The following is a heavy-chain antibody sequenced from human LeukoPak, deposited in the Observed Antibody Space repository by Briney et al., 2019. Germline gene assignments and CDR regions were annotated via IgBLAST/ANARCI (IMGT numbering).Heavy chain of an antibody. V-gene: IGHV3-48*03. Sequence: PGGSLGLSCAASGFTFSSYEMNWVRQAPGKGLEWVSYISSSGSTIYYADSVKGRFTISRDNAKNSLYLQMNSLRAEGTAVYYCARADIAVAGTYDYWGQGTLVTVSS. D-gene: IGHD6-19*01. CDR1: GFTFSSYE. J-gene: IGHJ4*02. CDR2: ISSSGSTI. CDR3: ARADIAVAGTYDY.